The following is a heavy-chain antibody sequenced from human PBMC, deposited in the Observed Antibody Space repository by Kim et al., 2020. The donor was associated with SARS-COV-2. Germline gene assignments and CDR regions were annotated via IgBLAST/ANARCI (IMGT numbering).Heavy chain of an antibody. CDR3: ARGEGIAVAFDY. D-gene: IGHD6-19*01. CDR2: I. V-gene: IGHV3-21*01. Sequence: IYYADSVKGRFTISRDNAKNSLYLQMNSLRAEDTAVYYCARGEGIAVAFDYWGQGTLVTVSS. J-gene: IGHJ4*02.